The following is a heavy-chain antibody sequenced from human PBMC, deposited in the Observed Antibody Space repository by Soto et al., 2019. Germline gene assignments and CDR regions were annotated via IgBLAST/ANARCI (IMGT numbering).Heavy chain of an antibody. CDR2: ISYDGSNK. CDR1: GFTFSSYG. D-gene: IGHD1-26*01. J-gene: IGHJ4*02. CDR3: PKDSGSYGFRTYYFDS. V-gene: IGHV3-30*18. Sequence: GGSLRLSCAASGFTFSSYGMHWVRQAPGKGLEWVAVISYDGSNKYYADSVKGRFTISRDNSKNTLYLQMKSLRAEDTAVYDCPKDSGSYGFRTYYFDSWGQGTLVTVSS.